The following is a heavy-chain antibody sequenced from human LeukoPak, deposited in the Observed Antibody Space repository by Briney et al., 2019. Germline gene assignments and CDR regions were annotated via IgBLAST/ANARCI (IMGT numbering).Heavy chain of an antibody. V-gene: IGHV3-30*18. CDR2: ISYDGSNK. Sequence: PGRSLRLSCAASGFTFSSYGMHWVRQAPGKGLEWVAVISYDGSNKYYADSVKGRFTISRDNSKNTLYLQMNSLRAEDTAVYYCVKDGSILTGYYSLDYWGQGTLVTVSS. J-gene: IGHJ4*02. CDR1: GFTFSSYG. D-gene: IGHD3-9*01. CDR3: VKDGSILTGYYSLDY.